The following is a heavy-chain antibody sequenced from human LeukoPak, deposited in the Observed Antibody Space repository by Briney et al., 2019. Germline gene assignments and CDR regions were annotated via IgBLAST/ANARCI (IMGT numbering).Heavy chain of an antibody. Sequence: ASVKVSCKASGYTFTGYYMHWVRQAPGQGLEWMGWINPNSGGTNYAQKFQGRVTMTRDTSISTAYMELSRLRSDDTAVYYCARDLGVVPAGDYWGQGTLVTVSS. D-gene: IGHD2-2*01. CDR3: ARDLGVVPAGDY. CDR2: INPNSGGT. J-gene: IGHJ4*02. V-gene: IGHV1-2*02. CDR1: GYTFTGYY.